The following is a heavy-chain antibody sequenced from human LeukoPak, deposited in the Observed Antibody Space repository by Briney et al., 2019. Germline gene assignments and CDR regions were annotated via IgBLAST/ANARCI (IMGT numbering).Heavy chain of an antibody. CDR1: GGSISSYY. Sequence: PSETLSLTCTVSGGSISSYYWSWIRQPPGKGLEWIGYIYYSGSTNYNPSLKSRVTISVDTSQNQFSLKRSSVTAADTAVYYCAREGGSQGGFDPWGQGTLVTVSS. CDR2: IYYSGST. V-gene: IGHV4-59*01. CDR3: AREGGSQGGFDP. J-gene: IGHJ5*02. D-gene: IGHD1-26*01.